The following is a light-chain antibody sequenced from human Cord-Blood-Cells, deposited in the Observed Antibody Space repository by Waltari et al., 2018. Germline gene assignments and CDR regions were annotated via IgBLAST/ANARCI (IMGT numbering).Light chain of an antibody. Sequence: DIQMTQSPSTLSASVGYRVTITCRASQSISSWLAWYQQKPGKAPKLLIYDASSLESGVPSRFSGNGSGTEFTLTISSLQPDDFATYYCQQYNSYSSYTFGQGTKLEIK. CDR3: QQYNSYSSYT. CDR1: QSISSW. CDR2: DAS. V-gene: IGKV1-5*01. J-gene: IGKJ2*01.